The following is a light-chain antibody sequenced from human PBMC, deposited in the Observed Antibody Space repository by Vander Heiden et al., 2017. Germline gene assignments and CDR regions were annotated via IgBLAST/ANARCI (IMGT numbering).Light chain of an antibody. J-gene: IGKJ4*01. CDR2: KAS. CDR1: QTLDSW. V-gene: IGKV1-5*03. CDR3: LQYNNYPLT. Sequence: DIQMTQTPATLSASPCDRVTITCRASQTLDSWLAWYQQKPGKAPKLLIYKASTLHTGVPSRFSGSGSETEFLLTLSSLQPDDSATYFCLQYNNYPLTFGGGTKVE.